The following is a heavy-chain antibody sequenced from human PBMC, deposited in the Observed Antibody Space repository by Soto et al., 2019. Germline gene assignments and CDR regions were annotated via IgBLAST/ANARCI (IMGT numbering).Heavy chain of an antibody. V-gene: IGHV3-23*01. J-gene: IGHJ4*02. D-gene: IGHD3-3*01. CDR1: GFTFSSYA. Sequence: EVQLLESGGGLVQPGGSLRLSCAASGFTFSSYAMSWVRQAPGKGLEWVSAISGSGGSTYYADSVKGRFTISRDNSKNTLYLQMHSLRAEDTAVYYCAKGGDFWSGIACFDYWGQGTLVTVSS. CDR2: ISGSGGST. CDR3: AKGGDFWSGIACFDY.